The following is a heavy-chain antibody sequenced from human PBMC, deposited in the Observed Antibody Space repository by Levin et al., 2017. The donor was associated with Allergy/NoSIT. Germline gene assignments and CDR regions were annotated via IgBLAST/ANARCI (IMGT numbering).Heavy chain of an antibody. V-gene: IGHV4-59*01. CDR1: GGSISSYY. Sequence: SSETLSLTCTVSGGSISSYYWSWIRQPPGKGLEWIGYIYYSGSTNDNPSLKSRVTISVDTSKNQFSLKLSSVTAADTAVYYCARAGHYYYYMDVWGKGTTVTVSS. J-gene: IGHJ6*03. CDR2: IYYSGST. CDR3: ARAGHYYYYMDV.